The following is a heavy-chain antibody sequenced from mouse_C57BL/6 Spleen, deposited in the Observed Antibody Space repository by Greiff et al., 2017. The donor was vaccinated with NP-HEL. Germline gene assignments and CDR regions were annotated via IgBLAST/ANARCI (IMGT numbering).Heavy chain of an antibody. V-gene: IGHV1-52*01. J-gene: IGHJ3*01. D-gene: IGHD1-1*01. CDR3: ATGATVVAAWFAY. Sequence: QVQLQQPGAELVRPGSSVKLSCKASGYTFTSYWMHWVKQRPIQGLEWIGNIDPSDSETHYNQKFKDKATLSVDKSSSTAYMQLSSLTSEDAAVEYWATGATVVAAWFAYWGQGTLVTVSA. CDR1: GYTFTSYW. CDR2: IDPSDSET.